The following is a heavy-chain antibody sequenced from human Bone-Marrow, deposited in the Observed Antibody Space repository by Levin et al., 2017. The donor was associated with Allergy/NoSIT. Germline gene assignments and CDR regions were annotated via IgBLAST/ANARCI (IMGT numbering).Heavy chain of an antibody. J-gene: IGHJ6*02. V-gene: IGHV4-59*01. CDR3: ARDQPTLGDYYGMDV. CDR2: IYYSGST. D-gene: IGHD3-16*01. CDR1: GGSISSSY. Sequence: SQTLSLTCTVSGGSISSSYWSWIRQPPGKGLEWIGYIYYSGSTNYNPSLKSRVTISVDTSKNQFSLKLSSVTAADTAVYYCARDQPTLGDYYGMDVWGQGTTVTVSS.